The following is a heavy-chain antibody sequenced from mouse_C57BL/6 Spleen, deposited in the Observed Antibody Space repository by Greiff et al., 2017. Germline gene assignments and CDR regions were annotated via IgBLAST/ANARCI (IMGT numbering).Heavy chain of an antibody. Sequence: QVQLQESGAELVRPGASVTLSCKASGYTFTDYDMHWVKQTPVHGLEWIGAIDPETGGTAYNQKFKGKAILTADKSSSTAYMELRSLTSEDSAVYYCTRSLYYGSSYWYFDVWGTGTTVTVSS. CDR3: TRSLYYGSSYWYFDV. D-gene: IGHD1-1*01. CDR2: IDPETGGT. CDR1: GYTFTDYD. J-gene: IGHJ1*03. V-gene: IGHV1-15*01.